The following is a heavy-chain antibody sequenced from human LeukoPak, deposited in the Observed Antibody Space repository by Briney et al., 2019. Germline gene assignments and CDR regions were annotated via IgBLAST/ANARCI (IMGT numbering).Heavy chain of an antibody. J-gene: IGHJ4*02. Sequence: GRSLRLSCAASGFTFSRYAMHWVRQAPGKGLEWVANIKQDGSEKYYVDSVKGRFTISRDNAKKSLYLQMNTLRAEDTAVYYCARGGYGAYMGWGQGNLVTVSS. D-gene: IGHD4-17*01. V-gene: IGHV3-7*01. CDR1: GFTFSRYA. CDR3: ARGGYGAYMG. CDR2: IKQDGSEK.